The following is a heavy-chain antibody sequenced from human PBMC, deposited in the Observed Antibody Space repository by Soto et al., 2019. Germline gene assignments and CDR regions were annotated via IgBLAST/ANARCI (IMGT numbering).Heavy chain of an antibody. CDR1: GFSLRTSGVR. V-gene: IGHV2-70*04. J-gene: IGHJ4*02. CDR2: TDWDDDK. CDR3: ARIGEYRSSGRDY. Sequence: SGPTLVNPTQTLTLTCSLSGFSLRTSGVRVTWTRQPPGKALEWLARTDWDDDKFYRTSLRTRLSISKDTSKNQVVLTMTNMDPVDTATYYCARIGEYRSSGRDYWGQGILVTVSS. D-gene: IGHD3-10*01.